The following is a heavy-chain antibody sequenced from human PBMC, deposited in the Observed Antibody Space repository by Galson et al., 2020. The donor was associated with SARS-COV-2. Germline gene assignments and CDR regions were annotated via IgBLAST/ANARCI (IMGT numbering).Heavy chain of an antibody. CDR3: GRVPVSSVHKYPLHFDY. D-gene: IGHD2-2*01. V-gene: IGHV4-39*07. Sequence: SETLSLTCTVSGDSIISNTHYWGWVRQPPGKGLEWIGNIYHNGNIAYRPSLNSRVTISVDTSKNQFSLKLTSVTTTDTAVYFCGRVPVSSVHKYPLHFDYWGQGSMVTVSS. J-gene: IGHJ4*02. CDR2: IYHNGNI. CDR1: GDSIISNTHY.